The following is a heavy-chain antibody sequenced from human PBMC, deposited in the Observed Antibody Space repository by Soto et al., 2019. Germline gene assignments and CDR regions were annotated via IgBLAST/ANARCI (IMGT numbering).Heavy chain of an antibody. V-gene: IGHV3-9*01. CDR3: AKDKRVRVYYYYMDV. CDR1: GFTFDDYA. Sequence: PGGSLRLSCAASGFTFDDYAMHWVRQAPGKGLEWVSGISWNSGSIGYADSVKGRFTISRDNAKNSLYLQMNSLRAEDTALYYCAKDKRVRVYYYYMDVWGKGTTVTVSS. D-gene: IGHD1-1*01. CDR2: ISWNSGSI. J-gene: IGHJ6*03.